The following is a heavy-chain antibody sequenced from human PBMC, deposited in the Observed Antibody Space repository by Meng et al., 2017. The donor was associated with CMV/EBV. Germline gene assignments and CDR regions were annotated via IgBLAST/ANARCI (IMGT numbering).Heavy chain of an antibody. Sequence: SVTVSCKASGYTFTSYGISWVRQAPGQGLEWMGGIIPIFGTANYAQKFQGRVTITTDESTSTANMELSSLRSEDTAVYYCAGDAGYCSSTICEHYYGMDVWGQGTTVTVSS. CDR3: AGDAGYCSSTICEHYYGMDV. CDR2: IIPIFGTA. V-gene: IGHV1-69*05. J-gene: IGHJ6*02. D-gene: IGHD2-2*01. CDR1: GYTFTSYG.